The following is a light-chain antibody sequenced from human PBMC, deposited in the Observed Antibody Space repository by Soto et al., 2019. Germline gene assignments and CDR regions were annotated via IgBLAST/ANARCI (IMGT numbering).Light chain of an antibody. J-gene: IGLJ3*02. V-gene: IGLV2-23*01. CDR3: CSYAGSSILV. CDR2: DDN. Sequence: QSALTQPASVSGSPGQSITISCTGTSSDVGSYNLVSWYQQHPGKAPKFMIYDDNSRPSGISNRFSGSKSGNTAFLTISGLQAEDEADYYCCSYAGSSILVFGGGTKLTVL. CDR1: SSDVGSYNL.